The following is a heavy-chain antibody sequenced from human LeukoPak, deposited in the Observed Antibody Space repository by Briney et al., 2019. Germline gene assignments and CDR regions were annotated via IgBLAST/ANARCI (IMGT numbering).Heavy chain of an antibody. Sequence: ASVKVSCKASGYIFSDYCMYWVRQAPGQGLEWMGWINPRNADTRYAQKFQGRVTMTRDTSISTAYMELSRLTSDDTAVYYCARGRPPGTFSTTLAGFWGQGTLVTVSS. D-gene: IGHD1-14*01. CDR1: GYIFSDYC. J-gene: IGHJ4*02. CDR2: INPRNADT. CDR3: ARGRPPGTFSTTLAGF. V-gene: IGHV1-2*02.